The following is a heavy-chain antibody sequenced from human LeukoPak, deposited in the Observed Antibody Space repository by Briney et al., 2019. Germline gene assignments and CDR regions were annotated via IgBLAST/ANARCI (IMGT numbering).Heavy chain of an antibody. J-gene: IGHJ4*02. D-gene: IGHD3-16*02. CDR2: ISDSGGST. CDR1: GFTFSDYA. Sequence: GGSLRLSCVASGFTFSDYAMSWVRQAPGKGLEWVSGISDSGGSTNYADSVKGRCTISRDNSKNTVSLQMNNLRAEDTAVYFCARHDSFIPYWGQGTLVTVTS. CDR3: ARHDSFIPY. V-gene: IGHV3-23*01.